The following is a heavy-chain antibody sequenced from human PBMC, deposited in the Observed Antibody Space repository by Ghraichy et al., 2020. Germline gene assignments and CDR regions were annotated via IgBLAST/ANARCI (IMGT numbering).Heavy chain of an antibody. Sequence: ASVKVSCKASGYTFTAYYMHWVRQAPGQVLEWMGWIDPNTGATHYVDKFQGRVTMTTDTSIATAFMDLSSLRSDDTAVYYCASSVRQWLFFRYWGQGTLVTVSS. CDR3: ASSVRQWLFFRY. CDR1: GYTFTAYY. V-gene: IGHV1-2*02. J-gene: IGHJ4*02. D-gene: IGHD6-19*01. CDR2: IDPNTGAT.